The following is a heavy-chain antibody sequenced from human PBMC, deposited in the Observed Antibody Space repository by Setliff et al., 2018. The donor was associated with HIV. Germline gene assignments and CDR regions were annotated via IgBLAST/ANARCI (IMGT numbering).Heavy chain of an antibody. Sequence: GGSLRLSCAASGFTFSSYGMHWVRQAPGKGLEWVAFIRNDGSDKHYVDSVKGRFTISRDNSKNTLYLQMNSLRAEDTAVYYCARDSSRGYLDWLSLKYYYSYYIDVWGKGTTVTVSS. V-gene: IGHV3-30*02. CDR3: ARDSSRGYLDWLSLKYYYSYYIDV. CDR2: IRNDGSDK. CDR1: GFTFSSYG. J-gene: IGHJ6*03. D-gene: IGHD3-9*01.